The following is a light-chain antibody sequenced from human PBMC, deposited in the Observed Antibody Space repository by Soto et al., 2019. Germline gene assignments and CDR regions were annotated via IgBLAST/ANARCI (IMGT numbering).Light chain of an antibody. V-gene: IGKV3-15*01. CDR2: GAS. J-gene: IGKJ4*01. CDR3: QQYNNWPLT. Sequence: ELVMTQSAATLSVYPGARVTLSCRASQSVSSIYLAWYQQKPGQAPRLLIYGASTRAAGIPARFSGSGSGTEFTLTISSLQSEDFAVYYCQQYNNWPLTFGGGTKVDI. CDR1: QSVSSIY.